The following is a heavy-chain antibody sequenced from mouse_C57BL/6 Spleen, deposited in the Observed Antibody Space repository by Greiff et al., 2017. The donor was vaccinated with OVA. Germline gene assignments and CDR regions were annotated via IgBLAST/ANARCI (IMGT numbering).Heavy chain of an antibody. J-gene: IGHJ3*01. V-gene: IGHV1-15*01. CDR3: TRDYRFAD. CDR2: IDPETGGT. CDR1: GYTFTDYE. Sequence: VQLQQSGAELVRPGASVTLSCKASGYTFTDYEMHWVKQTPVHGLEWIGAIDPETGGTAYNQKFKGKAILTADKSSSTAYMELRSLTSEDSAVYYCTRDYRFADWGQGTLVTVSA. D-gene: IGHD5-5*01.